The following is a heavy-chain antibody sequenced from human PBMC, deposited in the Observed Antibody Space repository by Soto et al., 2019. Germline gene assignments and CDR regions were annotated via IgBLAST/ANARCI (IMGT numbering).Heavy chain of an antibody. CDR3: ARWEMVV. V-gene: IGHV3-66*01. Sequence: EVQLVESGGGLVQPGGSLRLSCAASGFTVSSNYMNWVRQAPGKGLEWVSILYSGGSTYYAESVEGRFTISRDNSKNTLYLQMNSLRAEDTAVYYCARWEMVVWGQGTLVTVSS. CDR2: LYSGGST. J-gene: IGHJ4*02. CDR1: GFTVSSNY. D-gene: IGHD2-15*01.